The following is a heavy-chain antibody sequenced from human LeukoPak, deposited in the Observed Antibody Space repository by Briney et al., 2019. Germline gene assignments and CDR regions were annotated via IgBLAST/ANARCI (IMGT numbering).Heavy chain of an antibody. J-gene: IGHJ4*02. Sequence: GASVKVSCKASGYTFTGYYMHWVRQAPGQGLEWMGWINPNSGGTNYAQKFQGRVTMTRDTSISTAYMELSRLRSDDTAVYYCARDKPRRIAAAGFLFDYWGQGTLVTVSS. D-gene: IGHD6-13*01. CDR3: ARDKPRRIAAAGFLFDY. CDR2: INPNSGGT. CDR1: GYTFTGYY. V-gene: IGHV1-2*02.